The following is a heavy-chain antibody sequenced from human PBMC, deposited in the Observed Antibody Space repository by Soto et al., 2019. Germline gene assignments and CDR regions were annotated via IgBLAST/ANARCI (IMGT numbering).Heavy chain of an antibody. J-gene: IGHJ4*02. CDR2: ISGSGDST. CDR1: GFTFSTYA. D-gene: IGHD3-3*01. Sequence: EVQLLESGGGLVQPGGSLRLSCAASGFTFSTYAMRWVRQAPGKGLEWVSAISGSGDSTYYADSVKGRFTISRDNSKNTLYLQMNSLRAEDTAVYYCPKSAHGLYFDYWGQGTLVTVSS. V-gene: IGHV3-23*01. CDR3: PKSAHGLYFDY.